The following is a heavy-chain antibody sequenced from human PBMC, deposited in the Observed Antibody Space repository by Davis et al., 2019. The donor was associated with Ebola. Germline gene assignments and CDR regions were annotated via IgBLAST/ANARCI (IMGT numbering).Heavy chain of an antibody. D-gene: IGHD6-19*01. V-gene: IGHV1-3*01. Sequence: KFQGRVTITRDTSASTAYMELSSLRSEDTAVYYCARGRYAVAGNWFDPWGQGTLVTVSS. CDR3: ARGRYAVAGNWFDP. J-gene: IGHJ5*02.